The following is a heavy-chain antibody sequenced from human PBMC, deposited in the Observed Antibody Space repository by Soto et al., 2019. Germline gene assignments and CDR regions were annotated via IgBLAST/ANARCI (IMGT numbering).Heavy chain of an antibody. CDR3: ARESEDLTSNFAY. CDR2: ISSTTNYI. V-gene: IGHV3-21*01. Sequence: EVQLVESGGGLVKPGGSLRLSCAASGFTFTRYSMNWVRQAPGKGLEWVSSISSTTNYIYYADSMKGRVTISRDNAKNSVYLEMNSLSAEDTAVYYCARESEDLTSNFAYWGQGTLVTVSS. J-gene: IGHJ4*02. CDR1: GFTFTRYS.